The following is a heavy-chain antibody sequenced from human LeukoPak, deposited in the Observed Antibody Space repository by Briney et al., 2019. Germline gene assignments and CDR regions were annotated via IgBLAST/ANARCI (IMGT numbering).Heavy chain of an antibody. Sequence: KPGGSLRLSCAASGFTFSSYSMNWVRQAPGKGLEWVSSISSSSSYIYYADSAKGRFTISRDNAKNSLYLQMNSLRAEDTAVYYCARGIAAADDYWGQGTLVTVSS. CDR1: GFTFSSYS. CDR2: ISSSSSYI. V-gene: IGHV3-21*01. CDR3: ARGIAAADDY. J-gene: IGHJ4*02. D-gene: IGHD6-13*01.